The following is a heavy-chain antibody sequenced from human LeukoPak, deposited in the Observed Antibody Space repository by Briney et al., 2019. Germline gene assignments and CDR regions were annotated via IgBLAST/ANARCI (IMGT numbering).Heavy chain of an antibody. CDR2: INPSRGST. CDR3: ARVPAKYYYGSGSYSLGAFDI. CDR1: GYTFSSYY. D-gene: IGHD3-10*01. V-gene: IGHV1-46*01. J-gene: IGHJ3*02. Sequence: ASVKVSCKASGYTFSSYYMFWVRQAPGQGLEWMGIINPSRGSTSYAQRFQGRVTMTRDMSTSTVYMELSSLRSEDTAVYYCARVPAKYYYGSGSYSLGAFDIWGQGTMVTVSS.